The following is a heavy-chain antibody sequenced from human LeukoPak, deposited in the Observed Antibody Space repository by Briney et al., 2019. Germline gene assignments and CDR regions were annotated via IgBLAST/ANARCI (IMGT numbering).Heavy chain of an antibody. CDR3: ARFSSSSWYGDY. CDR2: IYYSGST. J-gene: IGHJ4*02. D-gene: IGHD6-13*01. Sequence: SETLSLTCTVSGGSISSGGYYWSWIRQHPGKGLEWIGYIYYSGSTYYNPSLKSRVTISVDTSKNQLSLKLSSVTAADTAVYYCARFSSSSWYGDYWGQGTLVTVSS. CDR1: GGSISSGGYY. V-gene: IGHV4-31*03.